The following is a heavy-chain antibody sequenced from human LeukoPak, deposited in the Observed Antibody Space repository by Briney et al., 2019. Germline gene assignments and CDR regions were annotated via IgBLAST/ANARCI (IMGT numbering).Heavy chain of an antibody. J-gene: IGHJ3*02. V-gene: IGHV4-59*12. CDR1: GGSISSYY. Sequence: SETLSLTCTVSGGSISSYYWSWIRQPPGKGLEWIGYIYYSGSTNYNPSLKSRVTISVDKSKNQFSLNLSSVTAADTAVYYCARVTDETATLFRYAFDIWGQGTMVTVSS. CDR2: IYYSGST. CDR3: ARVTDETATLFRYAFDI. D-gene: IGHD2-15*01.